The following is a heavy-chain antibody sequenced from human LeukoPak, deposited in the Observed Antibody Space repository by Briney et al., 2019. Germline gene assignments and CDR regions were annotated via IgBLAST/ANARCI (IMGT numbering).Heavy chain of an antibody. CDR3: AREGTTIFGVVINYFDY. V-gene: IGHV3-21*01. J-gene: IGHJ4*02. Sequence: KPGGSLRLSCAASGFTFSSYSMNWVRQAPGKGLEWVSSTSSSSSYIYYADSVKGRFTISRDNAKNSLYLQMNSLRAEDTAVYYCAREGTTIFGVVINYFDYWGQGTLVTVSS. CDR1: GFTFSSYS. D-gene: IGHD3-3*01. CDR2: TSSSSSYI.